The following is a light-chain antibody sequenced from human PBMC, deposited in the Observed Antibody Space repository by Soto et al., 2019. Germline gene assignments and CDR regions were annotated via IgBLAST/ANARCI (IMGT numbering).Light chain of an antibody. J-gene: IGKJ1*01. CDR3: QQYNSYPWT. CDR2: DAS. V-gene: IGKV1-5*01. CDR1: QSISSW. Sequence: DIQMTPSPSTLSASVGDRVTITCRASQSISSWLAWYQQKPGKAPKLLIYDASSLESGVPSRFSGSGSGTEFTLTISSLQPDDFATYYCQQYNSYPWTCGQGTKGDIK.